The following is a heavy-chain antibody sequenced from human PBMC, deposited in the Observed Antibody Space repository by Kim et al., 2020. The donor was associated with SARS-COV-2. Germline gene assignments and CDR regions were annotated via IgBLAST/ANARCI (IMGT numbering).Heavy chain of an antibody. Sequence: SETLSLTCTVSGGSISSSSYYWGWIRQPPGKGLEWIGSIYYSGSTYYNPSLKSRVTISVDTSKNQFSLKLSSVTAADTAVYYCARRSSVYYYDSSGYYYDGRGDFSDYWGQGTLVTVSS. CDR1: GGSISSSSYY. CDR3: ARRSSVYYYDSSGYYYDGRGDFSDY. CDR2: IYYSGST. V-gene: IGHV4-39*01. J-gene: IGHJ4*02. D-gene: IGHD3-22*01.